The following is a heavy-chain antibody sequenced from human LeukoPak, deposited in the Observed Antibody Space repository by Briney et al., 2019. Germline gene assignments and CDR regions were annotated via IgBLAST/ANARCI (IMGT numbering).Heavy chain of an antibody. V-gene: IGHV4-4*07. CDR2: IYISGST. CDR3: ASSGIAAASSDH. CDR1: GASINSHY. J-gene: IGHJ4*02. Sequence: SETLSLTCTVSGASINSHYWSWIRQPAGKGLEWIGRIYISGSTNYNSSLQSRVTMSVDTSKNQFSLKLSSVTAADTAVYYCASSGIAAASSDHWGQGTLVTVSS. D-gene: IGHD6-13*01.